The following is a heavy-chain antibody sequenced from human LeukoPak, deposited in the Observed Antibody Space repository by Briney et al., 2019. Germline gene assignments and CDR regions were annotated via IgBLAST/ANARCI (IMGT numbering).Heavy chain of an antibody. D-gene: IGHD6-19*01. CDR2: VSWDGGNT. CDR3: VKDIGVALTSFDS. V-gene: IGHV3-43*01. Sequence: GGSLRLSCAASGFTFGDYTMHWVRQPPGKGLEWVSFVSWDGGNTYHADSVKGRFSASRDNSKDSLFLEMNSLSVEDSALYYCVKDIGVALTSFDSWGQGVLVTVSS. J-gene: IGHJ4*02. CDR1: GFTFGDYT.